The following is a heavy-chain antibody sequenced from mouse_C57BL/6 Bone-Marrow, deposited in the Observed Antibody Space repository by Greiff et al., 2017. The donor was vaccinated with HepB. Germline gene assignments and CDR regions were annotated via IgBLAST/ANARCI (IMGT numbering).Heavy chain of an antibody. V-gene: IGHV1-78*01. CDR2: IYPRDGST. J-gene: IGHJ2*01. D-gene: IGHD1-1*01. Sequence: VQLQQSDAELVKPGASVKISCKVSGYTFTDHTIHWMKQRPEQGLEWIGYIYPRDGSTKYNEKFKGKATLTADKSSSTAYMQLNSLTSEDSAVYFCARYPYYGSSYFYFDYWGQGTTLTVSS. CDR3: ARYPYYGSSYFYFDY. CDR1: GYTFTDHT.